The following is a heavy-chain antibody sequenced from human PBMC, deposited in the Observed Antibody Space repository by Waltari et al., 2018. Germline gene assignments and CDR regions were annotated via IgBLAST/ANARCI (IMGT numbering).Heavy chain of an antibody. V-gene: IGHV4-39*07. Sequence: QLQLQESGPGLVKPSETLSLTCTVSGGSISSSSYYWGWIRQPPGKGLEWIGSIYYSGSTYYNPSLKSRVTISVDTSKNQFSLKLSSVTAADTAVYYCARDFYSSTPMDYWGQGTLVTVSS. CDR1: GGSISSSSYY. CDR2: IYYSGST. J-gene: IGHJ4*02. D-gene: IGHD6-13*01. CDR3: ARDFYSSTPMDY.